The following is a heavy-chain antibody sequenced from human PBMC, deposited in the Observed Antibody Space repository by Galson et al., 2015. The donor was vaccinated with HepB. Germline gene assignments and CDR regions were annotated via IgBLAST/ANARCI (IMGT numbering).Heavy chain of an antibody. V-gene: IGHV3-30*18. CDR2: ISYDGSSK. CDR3: AKDPATSATINWYFDF. D-gene: IGHD1-1*01. Sequence: SLRLSCAASGFTFRSYGMHWVRQAPGKGLEWVAFISYDGSSKYYAESVKGRFTISRDNSKDTLYLQMNSLRAEDTAIYYCAKDPATSATINWYFDFWGRGTLVTVSS. CDR1: GFTFRSYG. J-gene: IGHJ2*01.